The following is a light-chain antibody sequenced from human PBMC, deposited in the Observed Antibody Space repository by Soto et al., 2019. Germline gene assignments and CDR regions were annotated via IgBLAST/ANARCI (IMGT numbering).Light chain of an antibody. CDR3: QQLNSYPLT. Sequence: DIQLTQSPSLLSASVGDRVTITCRASHDISTYLAWYQQKPGKAPKLLIYAASTLQSGVPSRFSGSGSGAEFTLTISSLQPEDFATYYCQQLNSYPLTFGQGTRLEIK. J-gene: IGKJ5*01. CDR2: AAS. CDR1: HDISTY. V-gene: IGKV1-9*01.